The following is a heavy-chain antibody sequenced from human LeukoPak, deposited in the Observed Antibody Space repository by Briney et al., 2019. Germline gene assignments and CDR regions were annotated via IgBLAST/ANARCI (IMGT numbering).Heavy chain of an antibody. CDR3: AKLGGSYCSSTSC. V-gene: IGHV3-30*02. Sequence: PGGSLRLSCAGSGFTFSSYGMHWVRQAPGKGLEWGAFIRYDGSNKYYADSVKGRFTISRDNSKNTLYLQMNSLRAEDTAVYYCAKLGGSYCSSTSCWGQGTLVTVSS. J-gene: IGHJ4*02. CDR1: GFTFSSYG. D-gene: IGHD2-2*01. CDR2: IRYDGSNK.